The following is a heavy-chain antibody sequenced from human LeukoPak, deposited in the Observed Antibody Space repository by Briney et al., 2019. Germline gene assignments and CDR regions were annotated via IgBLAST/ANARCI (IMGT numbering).Heavy chain of an antibody. V-gene: IGHV4-39*07. J-gene: IGHJ4*02. D-gene: IGHD3-16*01. Sequence: SETLSLTCTVSGGSIRSSYYYWDWIRQPPGKGLEWIGEINHSGSTNYNPSLKSRVTILLDTSKNQLSLKLSSVTAADTAMYYCARGPYAAAAYWGQGSLVIVSS. CDR2: INHSGST. CDR3: ARGPYAAAAY. CDR1: GGSIRSSYYY.